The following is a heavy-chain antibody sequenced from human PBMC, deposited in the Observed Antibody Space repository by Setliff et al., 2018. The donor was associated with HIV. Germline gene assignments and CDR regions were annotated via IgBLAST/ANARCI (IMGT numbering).Heavy chain of an antibody. V-gene: IGHV4-34*01. Sequence: SETLSLTCAVYGGSFSGYYWSWIRQPPGKGLEWIGEINHSGSTNYNPSLKSRVTISVDTSKKQFSLKLSSVTAADTAVYYCARRPYYFDYWGQGALVTVSS. CDR3: ARRPYYFDY. J-gene: IGHJ4*02. CDR2: INHSGST. CDR1: GGSFSGYY.